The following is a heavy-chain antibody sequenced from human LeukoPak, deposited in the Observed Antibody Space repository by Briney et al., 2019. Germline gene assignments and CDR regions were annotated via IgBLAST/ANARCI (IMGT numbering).Heavy chain of an antibody. J-gene: IGHJ4*02. Sequence: SETLSLTCTVSGGSISSGGYYWSWIRQHPGKGLEWIGYIYYSGSTYYNPSLKSRVTISVDTSKNQFSLKLSSVTAADTAVYYCARVVVVPAKFDYGGQGTLVTVSS. CDR1: GGSISSGGYY. V-gene: IGHV4-31*03. D-gene: IGHD2-2*01. CDR2: IYYSGST. CDR3: ARVVVVPAKFDY.